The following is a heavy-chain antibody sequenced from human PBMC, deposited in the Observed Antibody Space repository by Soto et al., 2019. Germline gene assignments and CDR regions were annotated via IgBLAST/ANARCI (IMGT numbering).Heavy chain of an antibody. CDR1: GFTFGTYA. J-gene: IGHJ4*02. CDR3: AKFRGKASGDYYLDS. V-gene: IGHV3-23*01. Sequence: PGGSLRLSCAASGFTFGTYAMSWVRQAPGKGLEWVSGISGRGTTFYADSVKGRFTISRDNSKNTVHLEMNNLRAEDMAFYYCAKFRGKASGDYYLDSWGQGTLVTVSS. CDR2: ISGRGTT. D-gene: IGHD2-21*02.